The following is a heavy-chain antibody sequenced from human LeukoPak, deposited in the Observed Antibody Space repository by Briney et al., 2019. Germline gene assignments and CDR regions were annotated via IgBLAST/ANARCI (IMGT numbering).Heavy chain of an antibody. CDR1: GYTFTSYG. CDR3: ARGLKGYCSSTSCYRWFDP. Sequence: ASVKVSYKASGYTFTSYGISWVRQAPGQGLEWMGWISAYNGNTNYAQKLQGRVTMTTDTSTSTAYMELRSLRSDDTAVYYCARGLKGYCSSTSCYRWFDPWGQGTLVTVSS. J-gene: IGHJ5*02. V-gene: IGHV1-18*01. D-gene: IGHD2-2*01. CDR2: ISAYNGNT.